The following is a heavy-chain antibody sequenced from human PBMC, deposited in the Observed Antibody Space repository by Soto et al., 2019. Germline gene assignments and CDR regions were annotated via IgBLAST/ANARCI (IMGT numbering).Heavy chain of an antibody. CDR3: ARGPIVLMVYAIPRFDP. V-gene: IGHV1-69*13. D-gene: IGHD2-8*01. CDR1: GGTFSSYA. Sequence: GASVKVSCKASGGTFSSYAISWVRQAPGQGLEWMGGIIPIFGTANYAQKFQGRVTITADESTSTAYMDLSSLRSEDTAVYYCARGPIVLMVYAIPRFDPWGEGTLVTVSS. CDR2: IIPIFGTA. J-gene: IGHJ5*02.